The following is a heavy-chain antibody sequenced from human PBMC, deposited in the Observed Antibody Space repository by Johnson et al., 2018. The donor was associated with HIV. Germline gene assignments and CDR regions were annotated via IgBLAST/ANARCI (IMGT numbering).Heavy chain of an antibody. D-gene: IGHD3-16*01. CDR2: LSYDGSNE. CDR3: TTFNSQMGEDVFDI. Sequence: QVQLVESGGGVVQPGRSLRLSCAASGFTFSSYPLHWVRQAPGKGLEWVAVLSYDGSNEYYADSVRDRFTISRDNSKNTLFLQMNGLRVEDTAIYYCTTFNSQMGEDVFDIWGQGTMVTVSS. CDR1: GFTFSSYP. J-gene: IGHJ3*02. V-gene: IGHV3-30*04.